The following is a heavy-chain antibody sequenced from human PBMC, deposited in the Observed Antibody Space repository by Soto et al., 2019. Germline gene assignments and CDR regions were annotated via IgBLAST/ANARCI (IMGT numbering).Heavy chain of an antibody. Sequence: GASVKGSCKASGYTFTSFYMLWVRQAPGQGLEWMGIINPSGGSTSYAQKFQGRVTMTRDTSTSTVYMELSSLRSEDTAVYYCARSGELRFLEWLSGRLDYWGQGTLVTVSS. CDR3: ARSGELRFLEWLSGRLDY. CDR2: INPSGGST. D-gene: IGHD3-3*01. V-gene: IGHV1-46*01. J-gene: IGHJ4*02. CDR1: GYTFTSFY.